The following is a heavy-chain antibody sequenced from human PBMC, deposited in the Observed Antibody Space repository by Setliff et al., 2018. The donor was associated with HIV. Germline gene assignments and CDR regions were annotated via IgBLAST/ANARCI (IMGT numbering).Heavy chain of an antibody. V-gene: IGHV4-30-4*08. J-gene: IGHJ3*02. Sequence: SETLSLTCTVSGGSIRSGDYYWSWIRQPPGKGLEWIGYIYYSGSTYYNPSLKSRVTISVDTSKNQFSLKLSSVTAADTAVYYCARESSLGRLPEDAFDIWGQGTMVTVSS. CDR1: GGSIRSGDYY. CDR3: ARESSLGRLPEDAFDI. D-gene: IGHD5-18*01. CDR2: IYYSGST.